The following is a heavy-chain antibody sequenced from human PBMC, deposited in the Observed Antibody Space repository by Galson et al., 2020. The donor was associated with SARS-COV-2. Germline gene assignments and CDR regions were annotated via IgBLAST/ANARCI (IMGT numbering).Heavy chain of an antibody. J-gene: IGHJ6*02. D-gene: IGHD3-10*01. Sequence: TGGSLRLYCEASGYTFSDYYMSWIRQAPGKGLEWVSYISSSGSTIYYADSVKCRFTIHRDNAKNSLYLQMNSLRAEDTAVYYCARDKGSVLLWFVELVKEDYYGMDVWGQGTTVTVSS. CDR3: ARDKGSVLLWFVELVKEDYYGMDV. V-gene: IGHV3-11*01. CDR2: ISSSGSTI. CDR1: GYTFSDYY.